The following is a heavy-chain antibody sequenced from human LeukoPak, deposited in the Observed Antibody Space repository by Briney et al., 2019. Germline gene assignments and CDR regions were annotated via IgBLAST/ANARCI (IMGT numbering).Heavy chain of an antibody. D-gene: IGHD3-3*01. CDR1: GGSISSGDYY. Sequence: TLSLTCTVSGGSISSGDYYWSWIRQPPGKGLEWIGYIYDSGSTFHYNPSLKSRVNISVDTSKNQLSLRLSSVTAVGTAVYYCARAYYDFWSGYQENYYYYYMDVWGKGTTVTVSS. J-gene: IGHJ6*03. V-gene: IGHV4-30-4*08. CDR2: IYDSGST. CDR3: ARAYYDFWSGYQENYYYYYMDV.